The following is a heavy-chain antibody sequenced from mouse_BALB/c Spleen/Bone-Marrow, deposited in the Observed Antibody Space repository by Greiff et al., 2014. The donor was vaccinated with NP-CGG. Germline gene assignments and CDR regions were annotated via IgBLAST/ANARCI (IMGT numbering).Heavy chain of an antibody. D-gene: IGHD3-3*01. CDR1: GYSITSDYS. V-gene: IGHV3-1*02. Sequence: VQLQQSGPDLVKPSQSLSLTCTVSGYSITSDYSWHRIRQFPGNKLEWMGYIHYSGTTVYNPSLKSRISITRDTSNNQFFLQLNSETTEDTATYYCARFAGDPYTMDYWGQGTSVTVSS. CDR2: IHYSGTT. CDR3: ARFAGDPYTMDY. J-gene: IGHJ4*01.